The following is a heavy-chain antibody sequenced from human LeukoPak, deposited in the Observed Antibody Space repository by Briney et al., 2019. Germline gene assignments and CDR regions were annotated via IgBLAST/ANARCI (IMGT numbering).Heavy chain of an antibody. D-gene: IGHD5-12*01. J-gene: IGHJ4*02. V-gene: IGHV3-11*01. Sequence: GGSLRLSCAASGFTFSEYYMSWIRQAPGKGLEWVADISSSGDIVFYGESVQGRFTISRDNAKDSLSLQLNSLRADDTAVYYCAREIVAGIFDYWGQGTLVTVSS. CDR1: GFTFSEYY. CDR2: ISSSGDIV. CDR3: AREIVAGIFDY.